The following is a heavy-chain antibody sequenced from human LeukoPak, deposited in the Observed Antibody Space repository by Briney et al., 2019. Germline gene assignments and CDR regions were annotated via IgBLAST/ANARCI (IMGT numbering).Heavy chain of an antibody. Sequence: ASVKVSCKASGYTFTGYYMHWVRQAPGQGLEWMGWINPNSGGTNYAQKFQGWVTMTRDTSISTAYMELSRLRSDDTAVYYCAREEVGAKSDAFDIWGQGTMVTVSS. V-gene: IGHV1-2*04. CDR3: AREEVGAKSDAFDI. CDR2: INPNSGGT. D-gene: IGHD1-26*01. CDR1: GYTFTGYY. J-gene: IGHJ3*02.